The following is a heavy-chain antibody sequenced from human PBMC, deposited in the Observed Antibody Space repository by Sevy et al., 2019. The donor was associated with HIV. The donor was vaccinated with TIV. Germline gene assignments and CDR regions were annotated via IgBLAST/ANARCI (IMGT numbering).Heavy chain of an antibody. CDR3: AKVGPSGYDFQGGFYYFDY. D-gene: IGHD5-12*01. Sequence: GGSLRLSCAASGFTFSSYAMSWVRQAPGKGLEWVSAISGSGGSTYYADSVKGRFTISSDNSKNTLYLQMNSLRAEDTAVYYCAKVGPSGYDFQGGFYYFDYWGQGTLVTVSS. CDR1: GFTFSSYA. J-gene: IGHJ4*02. CDR2: ISGSGGST. V-gene: IGHV3-23*01.